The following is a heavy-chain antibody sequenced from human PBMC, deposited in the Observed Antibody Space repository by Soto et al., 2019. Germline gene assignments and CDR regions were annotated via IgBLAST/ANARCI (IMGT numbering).Heavy chain of an antibody. CDR2: FRSSGGT. V-gene: IGHV4-59*08. J-gene: IGHJ6*04. D-gene: IGHD2-15*01. Sequence: QVQLQESGPGLVKPSETLSLTCTVSGDSISSYNLAWIRQPPGNGLEWIRYFRSSGGTSYNPSLSRRVAISSDGSPKQLSLTLISVTAAETAVYYCVRKGIGVLQGLGDVWGKGTTVTVSS. CDR1: GDSISSYN. CDR3: VRKGIGVLQGLGDV.